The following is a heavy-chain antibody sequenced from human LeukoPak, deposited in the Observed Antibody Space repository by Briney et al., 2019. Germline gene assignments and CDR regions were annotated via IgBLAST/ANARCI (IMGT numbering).Heavy chain of an antibody. CDR1: GFTFSSYG. V-gene: IGHV3-30*02. Sequence: PGGSLRLSCAASGFTFSSYGMHWVRQAPGKGLEWVAFIRYDGSNKYYADSVKGRFTISGDNSKNTLYLQMNSLRAEDTAVYYCANQGPGWDGSGPFDYWGQGTPVTVSS. J-gene: IGHJ4*02. CDR3: ANQGPGWDGSGPFDY. D-gene: IGHD3-10*01. CDR2: IRYDGSNK.